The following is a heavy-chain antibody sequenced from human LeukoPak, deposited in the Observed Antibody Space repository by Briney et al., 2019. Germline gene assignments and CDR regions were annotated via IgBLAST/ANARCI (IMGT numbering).Heavy chain of an antibody. D-gene: IGHD2-2*02. CDR3: ARRCSSTSCYTKPTSFDY. CDR2: ISYDGSNK. Sequence: GRSLRLSCAASGFTFSSYGMHWVRQAPGKGLEWVTVISYDGSNKYYADSVKGRFTISRDNSKNTLYLQMNSLRSEDTAVYYCARRCSSTSCYTKPTSFDYWGQGTLVTVSS. J-gene: IGHJ4*02. V-gene: IGHV3-30*03. CDR1: GFTFSSYG.